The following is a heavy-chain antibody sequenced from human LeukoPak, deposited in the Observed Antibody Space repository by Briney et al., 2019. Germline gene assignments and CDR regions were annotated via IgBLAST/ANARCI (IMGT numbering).Heavy chain of an antibody. D-gene: IGHD2-2*02. J-gene: IGHJ4*02. CDR2: ISGNGGNT. V-gene: IGHV3-64*04. Sequence: GGSLRLSCAASGFTFRTYAMQWVRQAPEKRPEYVSGISGNGGNTYYANSVEGRFTISRDNAKNSLYLQMNSLRAEDTAVYYCARDYVVPAGIEPEYPDYWGQGTRVTVSS. CDR1: GFTFRTYA. CDR3: ARDYVVPAGIEPEYPDY.